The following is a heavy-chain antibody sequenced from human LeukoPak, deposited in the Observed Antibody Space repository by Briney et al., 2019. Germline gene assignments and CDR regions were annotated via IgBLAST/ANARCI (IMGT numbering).Heavy chain of an antibody. J-gene: IGHJ4*02. CDR3: TTAPYIAVAYSGSDQQIDY. CDR2: IKSKTDGGTT. D-gene: IGHD1-26*01. CDR1: GFTFSNAW. Sequence: KTGGSLRLSCAASGFTFSNAWMSWVRQAPGKGLEWVGRIKSKTDGGTTDYAAPVKGRFTISRDDSKNKLYLQMNSLKTEDTPVYYCTTAPYIAVAYSGSDQQIDYWGQGTLVTVSS. V-gene: IGHV3-15*01.